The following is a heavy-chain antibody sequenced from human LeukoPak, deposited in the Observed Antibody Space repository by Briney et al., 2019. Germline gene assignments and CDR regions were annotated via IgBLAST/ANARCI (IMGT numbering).Heavy chain of an antibody. CDR3: ARGKGLPTLGYYYYYMDV. CDR1: GFNVSSNY. V-gene: IGHV3-53*01. J-gene: IGHJ6*03. Sequence: GGSLRLSCAASGFNVSSNYMSWVRQAPGKGLEWVSVIYSGGSTYYTDSVKGRFTISRDNSKNTLYLQMNSLRAEDTAVYYCARGKGLPTLGYYYYYMDVWGKGTTVTVSS. CDR2: IYSGGST. D-gene: IGHD5-12*01.